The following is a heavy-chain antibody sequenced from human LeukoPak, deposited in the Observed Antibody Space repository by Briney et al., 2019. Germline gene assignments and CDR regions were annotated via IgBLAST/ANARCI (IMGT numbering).Heavy chain of an antibody. CDR3: ASLLDMVRGVKGQRDYYYYYGMDV. Sequence: GRSLRLSCAASGFTFSSYSMNWVRQAPGKGLEWVSYISSSSTIYYADSVKGRFTISRDNAKNSLYLQMNSLRDEDTAVYYCASLLDMVRGVKGQRDYYYYYGMDVWGQGTTVTVSS. J-gene: IGHJ6*02. V-gene: IGHV3-48*02. CDR1: GFTFSSYS. D-gene: IGHD3-10*01. CDR2: ISSSSTI.